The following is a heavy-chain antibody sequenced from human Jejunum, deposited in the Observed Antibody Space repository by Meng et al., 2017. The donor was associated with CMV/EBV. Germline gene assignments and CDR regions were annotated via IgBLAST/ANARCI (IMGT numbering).Heavy chain of an antibody. CDR2: FYSSDTY. D-gene: IGHD1-26*01. Sequence: GQRQGSGPGLVKPSGTLSLTCTVSGGSINNYYWSWIRQSAGKGLEWIGRFYSSDTYNYHPSLNSRVTMSLDTSKKQFSLILSSVTAADTARYYCARGPGASTREGFDHWGLGTLVTVSS. CDR3: ARGPGASTREGFDH. J-gene: IGHJ4*02. V-gene: IGHV4-4*07. CDR1: GGSINNYY.